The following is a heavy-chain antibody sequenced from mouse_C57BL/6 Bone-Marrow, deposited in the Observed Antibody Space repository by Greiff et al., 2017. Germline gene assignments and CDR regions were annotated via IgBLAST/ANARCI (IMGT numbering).Heavy chain of an antibody. CDR2: IDPEDCDT. Sequence: EVQLKQSGAELVRPGASVKLSCTASGFNIKDYYMHWVKQRPEQGLEWIGRIDPEDCDTEYAPKFQGKATMTADTSSNTAYLQLSSLTSEDTAVYYCTYYYGISPYYYAMDYWGQGTSVTVSS. J-gene: IGHJ4*01. V-gene: IGHV14-1*01. D-gene: IGHD1-1*01. CDR1: GFNIKDYY. CDR3: TYYYGISPYYYAMDY.